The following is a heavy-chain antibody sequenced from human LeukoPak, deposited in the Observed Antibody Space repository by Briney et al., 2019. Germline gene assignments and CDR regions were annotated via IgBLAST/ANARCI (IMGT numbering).Heavy chain of an antibody. J-gene: IGHJ5*02. Sequence: SETLSLTCAVYGGSFSGYYWSWIRQPPGKGLEWIGEINHSGGTNYNPSLKSRVTISVDTSKNQFSLKLSSVTAADTAVYYCARQGYYGSGSYYNARYNWFDPWGQGTLVTVSS. V-gene: IGHV4-34*01. CDR1: GGSFSGYY. D-gene: IGHD3-10*01. CDR3: ARQGYYGSGSYYNARYNWFDP. CDR2: INHSGGT.